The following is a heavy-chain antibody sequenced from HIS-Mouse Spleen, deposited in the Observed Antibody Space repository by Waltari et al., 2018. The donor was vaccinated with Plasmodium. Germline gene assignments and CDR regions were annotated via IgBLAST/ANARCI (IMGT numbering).Heavy chain of an antibody. CDR1: GFTFSSYG. Sequence: LRLSCAASGFTFSSYGMHWVRQAPGKGLEWVAVISYDGSNKYNSDSVKGRFTISRDNSKNTLYLQMNSLRAEDTAVYYCAKEVLGYYDFWSRPDYWGQGTLVTVSS. D-gene: IGHD3-3*01. CDR3: AKEVLGYYDFWSRPDY. V-gene: IGHV3-30*18. CDR2: ISYDGSNK. J-gene: IGHJ4*02.